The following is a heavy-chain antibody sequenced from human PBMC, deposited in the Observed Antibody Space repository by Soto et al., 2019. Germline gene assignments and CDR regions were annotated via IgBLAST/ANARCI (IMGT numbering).Heavy chain of an antibody. CDR2: ISSRSSTI. CDR3: ARHLGSGTYYRVDKDY. CDR1: GFTFSTYH. J-gene: IGHJ4*02. Sequence: EVQLVESGGGLVQPGGSLRLSCAASGFTFSTYHMHWVRQAPGKGLEWLSYISSRSSTIYYADSVKGRFTISRDNAKNSLYLQMNSLRAEDTAVYYCARHLGSGTYYRVDKDYWGQGTLVTVSS. D-gene: IGHD3-10*01. V-gene: IGHV3-48*01.